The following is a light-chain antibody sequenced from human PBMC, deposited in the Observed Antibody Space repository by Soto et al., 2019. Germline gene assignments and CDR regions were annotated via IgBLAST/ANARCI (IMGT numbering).Light chain of an antibody. Sequence: EIVLPQSPLTLSLSPRERARLACRASQSFRGLLAWYQQKPGQAPRLLIYDAYNRATGIPPRFSASGSGTDFTLTISRLQTEDAAVYYCQQRHMWPITFGQGTRLEIK. CDR1: QSFRGL. CDR3: QQRHMWPIT. J-gene: IGKJ5*01. CDR2: DAY. V-gene: IGKV3-11*01.